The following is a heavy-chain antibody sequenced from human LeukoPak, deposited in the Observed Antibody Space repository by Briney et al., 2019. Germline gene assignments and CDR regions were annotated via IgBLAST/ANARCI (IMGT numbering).Heavy chain of an antibody. CDR3: ARDRHCVNGVCHSPPGMDV. CDR1: GFTFSSYW. J-gene: IGHJ6*02. CDR2: INHNGNVN. V-gene: IGHV3-7*01. Sequence: GGSLRLSCAASGFTFSSYWMSWVRQAPGKGLEWVASINHNGNVNYYVDSVKGRFTISRDNAKNSLYLQMSNLRAEDTAVYYCARDRHCVNGVCHSPPGMDVWGQGTTVTVSS. D-gene: IGHD2-8*01.